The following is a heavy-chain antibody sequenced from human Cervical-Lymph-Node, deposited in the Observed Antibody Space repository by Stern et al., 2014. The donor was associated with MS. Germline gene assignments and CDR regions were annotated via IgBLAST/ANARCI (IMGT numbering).Heavy chain of an antibody. CDR2: ISYDGRDK. CDR1: GFVFRRYA. J-gene: IGHJ4*02. V-gene: IGHV3-30*04. Sequence: VQLEESGGGVVQPGRSLRLSCAASGFVFRRYALHWVRQAPGKGLAWVALISYDGRDKYYTDSVKGRFTVSRDNSNNTVDLEMNSLRLEDTAVYYCAKVGSGSYLDWGQGSLVTVSS. D-gene: IGHD1-26*01. CDR3: AKVGSGSYLD.